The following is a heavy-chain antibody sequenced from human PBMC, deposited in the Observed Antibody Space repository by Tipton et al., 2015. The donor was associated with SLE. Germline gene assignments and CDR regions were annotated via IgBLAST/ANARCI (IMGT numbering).Heavy chain of an antibody. CDR1: GFNFDDFA. J-gene: IGHJ4*02. CDR3: AKDARGYSYGEPDY. Sequence: SLRLSCAASGFNFDDFAMHWVRQAPGKGLEWVSGISWNSGSIGYADSVKGRFTISRDNAKNSLYLQMNSLRAEDTALYYCAKDARGYSYGEPDYWGQGTLVTVSS. D-gene: IGHD5-18*01. CDR2: ISWNSGSI. V-gene: IGHV3-9*01.